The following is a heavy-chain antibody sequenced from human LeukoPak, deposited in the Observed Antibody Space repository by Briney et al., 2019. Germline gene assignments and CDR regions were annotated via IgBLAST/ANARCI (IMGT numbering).Heavy chain of an antibody. Sequence: GGSLRLSCAASGFTFSGFAMSLVRRTPGKGLEWVSGISGSGDNTLDADSVKGRFTISRDNSKNTLYLEMNSLRAEDTAIYYCAKMKGHPLPKYYMDVWGQGTTVTVSS. CDR2: ISGSGDNT. V-gene: IGHV3-23*01. CDR3: AKMKGHPLPKYYMDV. D-gene: IGHD1-26*01. CDR1: GFTFSGFA. J-gene: IGHJ6*01.